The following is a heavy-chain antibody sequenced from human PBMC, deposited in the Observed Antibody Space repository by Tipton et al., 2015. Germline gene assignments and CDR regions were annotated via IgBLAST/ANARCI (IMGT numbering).Heavy chain of an antibody. Sequence: TLSLTCAVYGGSFSGYYWTWIRQHPGKGLEWIGNVYSSGSTYYNPSLKSRVTISADTSKNQFSLELSSVTAADTAVYYCASTAGVVATLDYWGQGTLVTVSS. J-gene: IGHJ4*02. CDR3: ASTAGVVATLDY. D-gene: IGHD5-12*01. CDR1: GGSFSGYY. CDR2: VYSSGST. V-gene: IGHV4-31*11.